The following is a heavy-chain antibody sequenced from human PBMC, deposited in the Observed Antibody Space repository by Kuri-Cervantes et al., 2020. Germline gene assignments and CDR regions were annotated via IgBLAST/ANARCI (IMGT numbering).Heavy chain of an antibody. CDR3: VRDSNWAFDL. J-gene: IGHJ3*01. Sequence: GESLKISCAASGFTFNNYEMNWVRQAPGKGLEWVSYISGAGSTIYYADSVRGRFTISRDNAKNSVNLQMDNLRVDDTALYYCVRDSNWAFDLWGQGTMVTVSS. CDR2: ISGAGSTI. D-gene: IGHD5-24*01. V-gene: IGHV3-48*03. CDR1: GFTFNNYE.